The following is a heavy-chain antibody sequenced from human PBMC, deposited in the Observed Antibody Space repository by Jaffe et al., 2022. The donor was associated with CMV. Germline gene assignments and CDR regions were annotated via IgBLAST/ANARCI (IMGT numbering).Heavy chain of an antibody. Sequence: QLQLQESGPGLVKPSETLSLTCTVSGGSISSSSYYWGWIRQPPGKGLEWIGSIYYSGSTYYNPSLKSRVTISVDTSKNQFSLKLSSVTAADTAVYYCASTYSDYYYGMDVWGQGTTVTVSS. D-gene: IGHD6-13*01. J-gene: IGHJ6*02. CDR3: ASTYSDYYYGMDV. V-gene: IGHV4-39*01. CDR1: GGSISSSSYY. CDR2: IYYSGST.